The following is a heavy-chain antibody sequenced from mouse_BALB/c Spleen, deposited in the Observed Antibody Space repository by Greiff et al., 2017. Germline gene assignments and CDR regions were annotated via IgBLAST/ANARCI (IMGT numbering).Heavy chain of an antibody. Sequence: EVQLVESGGGLVKPGGSLKLSCAASGFTFSSYAMSWVRQTPEKRLEWVATISSGGSYTYYPDSVKGRFTISRDNAKNTLYLQMSSLRSEDTAMYYCARVRGDYGYDGAWFAYWGQGTLVTVSA. V-gene: IGHV5-9-3*01. J-gene: IGHJ3*01. D-gene: IGHD2-2*01. CDR2: ISSGGSYT. CDR1: GFTFSSYA. CDR3: ARVRGDYGYDGAWFAY.